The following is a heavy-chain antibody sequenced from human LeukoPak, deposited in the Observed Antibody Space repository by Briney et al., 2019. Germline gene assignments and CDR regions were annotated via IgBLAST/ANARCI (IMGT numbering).Heavy chain of an antibody. CDR2: IYHSGST. D-gene: IGHD3-3*01. CDR3: ARGFLGWSHYYYMDV. Sequence: SETLSLTCAVSGGSISSSNWWSWVRQPPGKGLEWIGEIYHSGSTNYNPSLKSRVTISVDKSKNQFSLKLSSVTAADTAVYYCARGFLGWSHYYYMDVWGKGTTVTVSS. V-gene: IGHV4-4*02. J-gene: IGHJ6*03. CDR1: GGSISSSNW.